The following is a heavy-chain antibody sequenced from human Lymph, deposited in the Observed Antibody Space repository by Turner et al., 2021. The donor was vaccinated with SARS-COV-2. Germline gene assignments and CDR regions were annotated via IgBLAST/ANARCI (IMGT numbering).Heavy chain of an antibody. D-gene: IGHD4-17*01. CDR3: ARGYGGNYYYGMDV. V-gene: IGHV3-30*04. J-gene: IGHJ6*02. Sequence: QVQLVESGGGVVQPGRSLRLSCAASGFTFSTYVMHWVRQAPGKGLEWVAVISDDRSNKYYADSVKGRFTITRNNSKNTVYLHMNILRTEDTAMYYCARGYGGNYYYGMDVWGQGTTVTVSS. CDR2: ISDDRSNK. CDR1: GFTFSTYV.